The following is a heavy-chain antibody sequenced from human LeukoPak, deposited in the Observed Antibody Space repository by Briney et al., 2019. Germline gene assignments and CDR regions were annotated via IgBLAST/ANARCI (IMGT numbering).Heavy chain of an antibody. D-gene: IGHD3-16*01. Sequence: SETLSLTCTVSGGTISSYYWSWIRQPPGKGLEWIGYIYYSGSTNYNPSLKSRVTTSVDTSKNQFPLKLRSVTAADTAVYYCASLYYDNRVDYWGQGTLVTVSS. V-gene: IGHV4-59*01. CDR1: GGTISSYY. J-gene: IGHJ4*02. CDR2: IYYSGST. CDR3: ASLYYDNRVDY.